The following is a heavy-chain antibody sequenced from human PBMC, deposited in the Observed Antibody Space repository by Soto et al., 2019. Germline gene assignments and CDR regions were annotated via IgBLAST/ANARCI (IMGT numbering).Heavy chain of an antibody. Sequence: SETLSLTCAVSGYSINSDYYWGWIRQPPGKGLEWIGSVDHSGGTYYSPSLRSRLTIFIDTSKNQFSLRLTSVTAADTAMYFCAKKGYYPSGKINLFDSWGPGTLVTVSS. J-gene: IGHJ4*02. CDR1: GYSINSDYY. CDR2: VDHSGGT. V-gene: IGHV4-38-2*01. CDR3: AKKGYYPSGKINLFDS. D-gene: IGHD3-10*01.